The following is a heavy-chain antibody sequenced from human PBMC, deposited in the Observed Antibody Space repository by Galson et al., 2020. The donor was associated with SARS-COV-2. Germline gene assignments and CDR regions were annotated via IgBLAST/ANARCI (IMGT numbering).Heavy chain of an antibody. CDR1: GGSFTNYV. V-gene: IGHV1-69*13. CDR3: ATEMTTLYQYYVMDV. D-gene: IGHD1-1*01. CDR2: IIPIFGAP. Sequence: SVKVSCKASGGSFTNYVFSWVRQAPGQGLEWMGGIIPIFGAPDYAQKFQGRVTITADESTCTVNMALSSLGSDDTAIYYCATEMTTLYQYYVMDVWGPGTTVTVSS. J-gene: IGHJ6*02.